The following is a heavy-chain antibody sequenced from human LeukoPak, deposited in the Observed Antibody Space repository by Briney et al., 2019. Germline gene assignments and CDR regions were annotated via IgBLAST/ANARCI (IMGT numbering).Heavy chain of an antibody. Sequence: SETLSLTCSVSGGPINSYYWSWIRQPPGKGLEWIGYVYYSGSTHYYPSLKSRVTISVDTSKNQFSLKLSSVTAADTAVYYCARGGQQQVNGQPYYYYHYMDVWGKGTTVTVSS. V-gene: IGHV4-59*01. J-gene: IGHJ6*03. CDR1: GGPINSYY. CDR3: ARGGQQQVNGQPYYYYHYMDV. CDR2: VYYSGST. D-gene: IGHD6-13*01.